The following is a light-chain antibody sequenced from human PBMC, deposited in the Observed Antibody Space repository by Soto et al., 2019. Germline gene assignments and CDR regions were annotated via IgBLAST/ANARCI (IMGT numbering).Light chain of an antibody. V-gene: IGLV1-44*01. Sequence: QPVLSQPPSASGTPGQTVTVSCSGTYSNIGINDVHWYRQLSGTAPQILIYDTSQRATGVPDRFSGSRSGTSASLVIRGLQTEDEADYHCAAWDDSLNGPAFGGGTKLTVL. CDR2: DTS. CDR1: YSNIGIND. CDR3: AAWDDSLNGPA. J-gene: IGLJ2*01.